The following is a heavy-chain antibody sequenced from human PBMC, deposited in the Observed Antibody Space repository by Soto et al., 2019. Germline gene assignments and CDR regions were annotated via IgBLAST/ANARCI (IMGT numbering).Heavy chain of an antibody. CDR1: GGTFSSYA. D-gene: IGHD6-19*01. CDR3: ARDPHNIAVAGTYYYYYGMDV. J-gene: IGHJ6*02. Sequence: GASVKVSCKASGGTFSSYAISWVRQAPGQGLEWMGGIIPIFGTANYAQKFQGRVTITADKSTSTAYMELSSLRSEDTAVYYCARDPHNIAVAGTYYYYYGMDVWGQGTTVTVSS. V-gene: IGHV1-69*06. CDR2: IIPIFGTA.